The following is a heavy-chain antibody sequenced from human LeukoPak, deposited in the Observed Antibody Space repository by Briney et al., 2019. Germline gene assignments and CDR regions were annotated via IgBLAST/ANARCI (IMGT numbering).Heavy chain of an antibody. V-gene: IGHV3-30*02. D-gene: IGHD4-17*01. CDR2: IRYDGGNK. CDR3: AKRQIYYGDYSNWFDP. CDR1: GFTFSSYG. Sequence: AGGSLRLSCAASGFTFSSYGMHWVRQAPGKGLEWVAFIRYDGGNKYYADSVKGRFTISRDNSKNTLYLQMNSLRAEDTAVYYCAKRQIYYGDYSNWFDPWGQGTLVTVSS. J-gene: IGHJ5*02.